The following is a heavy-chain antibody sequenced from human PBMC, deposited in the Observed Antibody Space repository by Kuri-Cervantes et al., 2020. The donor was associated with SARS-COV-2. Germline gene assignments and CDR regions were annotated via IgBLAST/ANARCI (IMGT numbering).Heavy chain of an antibody. V-gene: IGHV3-23*01. D-gene: IGHD1-26*01. CDR3: AKGPVGATGAFDI. CDR2: ISGSGGST. Sequence: GGSLRLSCAASGFPFSSYAMSWVRQAPGKGLGWVSAISGSGGSTYYADSVKGRFTLSRDNSKNTLYLQMNSLRAEDTAVYYCAKGPVGATGAFDIWGQGTMVTVSS. CDR1: GFPFSSYA. J-gene: IGHJ3*02.